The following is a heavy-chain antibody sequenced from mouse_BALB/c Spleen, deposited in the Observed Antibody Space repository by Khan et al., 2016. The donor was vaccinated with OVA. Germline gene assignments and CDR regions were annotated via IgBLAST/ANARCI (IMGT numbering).Heavy chain of an antibody. CDR2: ISYGGIN. J-gene: IGHJ2*01. CDR1: GYSITSGCY. Sequence: EVQLQESGPGLVKPSQSLSLTCSVTGYSITSGCYWNWIRQFPGNKLEWMGYISYGGINNYNPSLKNRISITRDTSKNQFFLKFTSVTAEDTATYYCARDETAPYYFDYWGQGTTLTVSS. CDR3: ARDETAPYYFDY. V-gene: IGHV3-6*02. D-gene: IGHD4-1*01.